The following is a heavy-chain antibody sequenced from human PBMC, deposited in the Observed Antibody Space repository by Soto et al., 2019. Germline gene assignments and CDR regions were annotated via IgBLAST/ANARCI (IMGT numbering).Heavy chain of an antibody. CDR2: IIPIFGTA. Sequence: GASVKFSCKASGGTFSSYAISWLRQAPGQGLEWMGGIIPIFGTANYAQKFQGRVTITADKSTSTAYMELSSLRSEDTAVYYCAIACYYDSSGSSTPSWAFDIRGQGTMVTVSS. D-gene: IGHD3-22*01. J-gene: IGHJ3*02. CDR3: AIACYYDSSGSSTPSWAFDI. CDR1: GGTFSSYA. V-gene: IGHV1-69*06.